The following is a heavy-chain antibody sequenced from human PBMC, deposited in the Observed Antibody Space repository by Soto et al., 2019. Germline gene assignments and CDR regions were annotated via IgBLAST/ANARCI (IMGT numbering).Heavy chain of an antibody. CDR3: AKEGSSYYAVDV. CDR2: ISGTGGST. CDR1: GFAFSAYG. Sequence: PGGSLRLSCAASGFAFSAYGMNWVRQAPGKGLEWVSVISGTGGSTKYADSVKGRFTISRDNSEKTLYLQMNSLRAEDTAVYYCAKEGSSYYAVDVWGQGTSVTVSS. J-gene: IGHJ6*02. D-gene: IGHD2-2*01. V-gene: IGHV3-23*01.